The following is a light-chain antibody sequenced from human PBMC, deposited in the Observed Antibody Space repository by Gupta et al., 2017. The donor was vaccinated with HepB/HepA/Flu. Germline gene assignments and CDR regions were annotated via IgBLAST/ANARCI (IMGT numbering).Light chain of an antibody. CDR2: AAS. CDR1: QRVDRW. Sequence: DIQMTQSPSSVSASVGDRVTITCRESQRVDRWLAWYQQKPGQAPKFLIYAASTLQSGVPSRFSGSGSGTDFTLTISSLQPEDFATYFCLQANSFPFTFGPRTKLDIQ. CDR3: LQANSFPFT. V-gene: IGKV1D-12*01. J-gene: IGKJ3*01.